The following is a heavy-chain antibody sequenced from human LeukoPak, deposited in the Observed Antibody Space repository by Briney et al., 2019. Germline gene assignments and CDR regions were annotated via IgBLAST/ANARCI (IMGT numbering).Heavy chain of an antibody. D-gene: IGHD6-13*01. V-gene: IGHV1-18*01. CDR1: GYTFTSYG. CDR3: ARTVGYSSSWYGRGFDY. CDR2: ISAYNGNT. Sequence: ASVKVSCKASGYTFTSYGISWVRQAPGQGLEWMGWISAYNGNTNYAQKLQGRVTMTTDTSTSTAYMELRSLRSDDTAVYYCARTVGYSSSWYGRGFDYWGQGTLVTVSS. J-gene: IGHJ4*02.